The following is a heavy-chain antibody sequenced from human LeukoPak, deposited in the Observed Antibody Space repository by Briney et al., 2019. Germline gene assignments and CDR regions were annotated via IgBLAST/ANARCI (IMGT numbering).Heavy chain of an antibody. CDR2: ISSNGDGT. D-gene: IGHD1-7*01. CDR1: GFTFSSYA. Sequence: SGGSLRLSCSASGFTFSSYAMYWVRQAPGRGLEYVSAISSNGDGTYYADSVKGRFTISRDNYKNTLYLQMSSLRAEDTAVYYCARDNNWNYPDYWGQGTLVTVSS. CDR3: ARDNNWNYPDY. V-gene: IGHV3-64D*09. J-gene: IGHJ4*02.